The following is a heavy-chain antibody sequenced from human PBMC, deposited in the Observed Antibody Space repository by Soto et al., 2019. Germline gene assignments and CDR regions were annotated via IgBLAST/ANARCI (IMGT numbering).Heavy chain of an antibody. V-gene: IGHV2-5*01. CDR3: ARSVAGTTYYYYGMDV. Sequence: GSGPTLVNPTQTLTLTCTFSGFSLSTSGVGVGWIRQPPGKALEWLALIYWNDDKRYSPSLKSRLTITKDTSKNQVVLTMTNMDPVDTATYYCARSVAGTTYYYYGMDVWGQGTTVTVSS. J-gene: IGHJ6*02. CDR2: IYWNDDK. D-gene: IGHD6-19*01. CDR1: GFSLSTSGVG.